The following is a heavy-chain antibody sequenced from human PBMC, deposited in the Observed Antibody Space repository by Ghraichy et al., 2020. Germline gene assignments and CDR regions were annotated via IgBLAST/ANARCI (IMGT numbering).Heavy chain of an antibody. CDR2: INAGNGNT. V-gene: IGHV1-3*01. D-gene: IGHD3-3*01. CDR1: GYTFTNYA. J-gene: IGHJ6*03. Sequence: ASVKVSCKASGYTFTNYAMHWVRQAPGQRLQWMGWINAGNGNTKYSQKFQGRVTIIRDTSASIAYMELSSLRSEDTAVYYCARAPITIFGVVTAGAYMDVWGKGTTVTVSS. CDR3: ARAPITIFGVVTAGAYMDV.